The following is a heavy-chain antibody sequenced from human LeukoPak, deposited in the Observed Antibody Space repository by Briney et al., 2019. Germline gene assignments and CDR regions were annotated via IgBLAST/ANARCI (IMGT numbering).Heavy chain of an antibody. Sequence: ASVKVSCKASGYTFTSYDINWVRQATGQGLEWMGWMNPNSGNTGYAQKFQGRVTMTRNTSISTAYMELSSLRSEDTAMYYCARVVPNWRVRRLGRYYYGMDVWGQGTTVTVSS. D-gene: IGHD6-6*01. V-gene: IGHV1-8*01. CDR3: ARVVPNWRVRRLGRYYYGMDV. CDR2: MNPNSGNT. CDR1: GYTFTSYD. J-gene: IGHJ6*02.